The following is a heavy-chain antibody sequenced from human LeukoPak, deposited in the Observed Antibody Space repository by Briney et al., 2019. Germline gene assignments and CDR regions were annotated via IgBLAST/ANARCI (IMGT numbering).Heavy chain of an antibody. CDR1: GFTFSDYY. CDR2: ISTSSSYT. V-gene: IGHV3-11*06. J-gene: IGHJ4*02. Sequence: GGSLRLSCAASGFTFSDYYMSWIRQAPGKALQWVSFISTSSSYTTYADSVKGRFTISRDDAKNSLYLQMNSLRVEDTAVYYCARGTRGPDYWGQGTLVTVSS. CDR3: ARGTRGPDY. D-gene: IGHD2-15*01.